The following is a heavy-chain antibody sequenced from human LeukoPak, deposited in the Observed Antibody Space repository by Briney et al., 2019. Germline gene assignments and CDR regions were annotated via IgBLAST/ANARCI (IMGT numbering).Heavy chain of an antibody. J-gene: IGHJ4*02. CDR2: VKSKANSYAT. CDR3: TMDSK. D-gene: IGHD2-2*03. CDR1: GFTFSGSS. V-gene: IGHV3-73*01. Sequence: PGGSLRLSCAASGFTFSGSSMHWVRQASGKGLEWVGHVKSKANSYATAYAASVKGRFTISRDDSENTAYLQMNSLKTEDTAVYYCTMDSKWGQGTLVTVSS.